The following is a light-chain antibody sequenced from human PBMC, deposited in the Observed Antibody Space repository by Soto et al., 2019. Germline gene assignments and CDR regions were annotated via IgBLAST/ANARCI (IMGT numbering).Light chain of an antibody. CDR1: QGISSN. CDR3: QMLTAYPPWT. CDR2: GPS. V-gene: IGKV1-9*01. Sequence: PLTQSPSSLSASVGDRVTSTCRASQGISSNLAWYQQKPGRAPKLLIFGPSTLQSGVPSRFSGSGSGTDFPLAISSLQPEAFATYFGQMLTAYPPWTFGQGNKVEIK. J-gene: IGKJ1*01.